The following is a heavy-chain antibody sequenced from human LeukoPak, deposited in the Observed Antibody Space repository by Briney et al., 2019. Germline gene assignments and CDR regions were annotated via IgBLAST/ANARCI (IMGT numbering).Heavy chain of an antibody. CDR1: GVSISRYY. CDR2: IYSSGTT. Sequence: SETLSLTCTVSGVSISRYYWSWIRQPAGKGLEWIGRIYSSGTTNCNPSLKSRVTMSVDTSKNQLSLRLSSVTAAGTAVYYCARDGRDCSGGSCFDWGQGTLVTVSS. J-gene: IGHJ4*02. CDR3: ARDGRDCSGGSCFD. D-gene: IGHD2-15*01. V-gene: IGHV4-4*07.